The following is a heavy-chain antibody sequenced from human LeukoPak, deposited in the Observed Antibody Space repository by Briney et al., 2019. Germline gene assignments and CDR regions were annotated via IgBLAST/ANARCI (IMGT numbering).Heavy chain of an antibody. D-gene: IGHD5-12*01. V-gene: IGHV3-7*01. CDR1: GFTFSSYW. CDR2: IKQDGSEK. CDR3: ARVSRTGYSGYELIDY. J-gene: IGHJ4*02. Sequence: HPGGSLRLSCAASGFTFSSYWMSWVRQAPGKGLEWVANIKQDGSEKYYVDSVKGRFTISRDNAKNSLYLQMNSLRAEDTAVYYCARVSRTGYSGYELIDYWGQGTLVTVSS.